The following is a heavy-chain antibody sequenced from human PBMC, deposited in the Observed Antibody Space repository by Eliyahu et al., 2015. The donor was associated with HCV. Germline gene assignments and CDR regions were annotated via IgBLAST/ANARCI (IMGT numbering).Heavy chain of an antibody. J-gene: IGHJ4*02. D-gene: IGHD3-22*01. CDR3: ARVQLYYYDSSGHLDY. CDR1: GFTFXSYX. CDR2: ISSSSSYI. V-gene: IGHV3-21*01. Sequence: EVQLVESGGGLVKPGGSLRLSXAASGFTFXSYXMNWVRQAPGKGLEWVSSISSSSSYIYYADSVKGRFTISRDNAKNSLYLQMNSLRAEDTAVYYCARVQLYYYDSSGHLDYWGQGTLVTVSS.